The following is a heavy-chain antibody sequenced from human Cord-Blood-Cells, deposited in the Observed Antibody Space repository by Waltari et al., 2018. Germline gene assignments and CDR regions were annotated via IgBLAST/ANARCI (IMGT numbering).Heavy chain of an antibody. Sequence: QLQLQESGPGLVKPSETLSLTCTVSGGSISSSSYYWGWIRQPPGKGLEWIGSIYYSGSTYYKPSLKSRVTISVDTSKNQFSLKLSSVTAADTAVYYCARSANDFWSGYYFDYWGQGTLVTVSS. V-gene: IGHV4-39*01. J-gene: IGHJ4*02. D-gene: IGHD3-3*01. CDR2: IYYSGST. CDR1: GGSISSSSYY. CDR3: ARSANDFWSGYYFDY.